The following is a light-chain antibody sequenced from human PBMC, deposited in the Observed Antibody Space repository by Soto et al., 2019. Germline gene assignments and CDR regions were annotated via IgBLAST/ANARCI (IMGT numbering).Light chain of an antibody. V-gene: IGLV2-14*01. CDR2: DVS. Sequence: QSALTQPASVSGSPGQSITISCTGTSSDVGGYNYVSWYQQHPGKAPKLMIYDVSNRPSGVSNRFSGSKTGNTSSLTISGLPAEDEDDYYCSSYTSSSTLLYVFGTGTKPTVL. J-gene: IGLJ1*01. CDR3: SSYTSSSTLLYV. CDR1: SSDVGGYNY.